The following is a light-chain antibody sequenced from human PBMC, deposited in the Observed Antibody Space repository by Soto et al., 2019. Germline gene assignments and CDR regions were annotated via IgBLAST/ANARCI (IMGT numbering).Light chain of an antibody. V-gene: IGKV3-15*01. Sequence: EIVMTQSPATLSVSPGERATLSCRASQSISSDLAWYQQKPGQAPRLLIYAASTRATGLPARFSGSGSGTEFTLTISSLQSEDFVVYYCQQYNNWPLTFGGGTKVEIK. J-gene: IGKJ4*01. CDR3: QQYNNWPLT. CDR1: QSISSD. CDR2: AAS.